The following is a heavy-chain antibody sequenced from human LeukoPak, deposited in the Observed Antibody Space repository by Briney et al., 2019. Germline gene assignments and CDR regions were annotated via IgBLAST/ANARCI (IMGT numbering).Heavy chain of an antibody. CDR2: IRYDGNNK. Sequence: GGSLRLSCAASGITFSNFGMHWARQAPGKGLEWVAFIRYDGNNKNYAESVKGRFTISRDNSKNTLYLQMSSLRAEDTAVYYCAKGRAPGYCTXGVCSPFEDWGQGTLVTVSS. J-gene: IGHJ4*02. D-gene: IGHD2-8*01. CDR1: GITFSNFG. V-gene: IGHV3-30*02. CDR3: AKGRAPGYCTXGVCSPFED.